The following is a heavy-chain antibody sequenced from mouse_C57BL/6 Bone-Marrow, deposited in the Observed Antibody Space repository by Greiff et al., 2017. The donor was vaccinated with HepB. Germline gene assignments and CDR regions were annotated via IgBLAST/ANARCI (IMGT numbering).Heavy chain of an antibody. V-gene: IGHV1-22*01. CDR3: ARWVSSPYAMDY. Sequence: EVKLVESGPELVKPGASVKMSCKASGYTFTDYNMHWVKQSHGKSLEWIGYINPNNGGTSYNQKFKGKATLTVNKSSSTAYMELRSLTSEDSAVYYCARWVSSPYAMDYWGQGTSVTVSS. CDR2: INPNNGGT. D-gene: IGHD1-1*01. J-gene: IGHJ4*01. CDR1: GYTFTDYN.